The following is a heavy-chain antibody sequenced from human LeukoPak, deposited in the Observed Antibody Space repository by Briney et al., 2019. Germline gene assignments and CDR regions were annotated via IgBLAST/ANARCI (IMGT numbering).Heavy chain of an antibody. CDR1: GFTFSNSA. D-gene: IGHD6-19*01. J-gene: IGHJ4*02. CDR3: ARPSSGWEPFY. Sequence: TGGSLRLSCAASGFTFSNSAMSWVRQAPGKGLEWVSTLSGSGITTYYADSVKGRFTISRDNAKNSLYLQMNSLRAEDTAVYYCARPSSGWEPFYWGQGTLVTVSS. V-gene: IGHV3-48*04. CDR2: LSGSGITT.